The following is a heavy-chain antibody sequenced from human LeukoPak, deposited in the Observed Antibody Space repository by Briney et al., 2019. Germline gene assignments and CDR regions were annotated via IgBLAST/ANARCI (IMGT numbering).Heavy chain of an antibody. Sequence: ASVKVSCKASGYTFTSYAMHWVRQAPGQRLEWMGWINAGNGNTKYSQKFQGRVTITRDTSASTAYMELSSLRPEDTAVYYCARDSGDSSGWYPYDYWGQGTLVTVSS. D-gene: IGHD6-19*01. J-gene: IGHJ4*02. V-gene: IGHV1-3*01. CDR3: ARDSGDSSGWYPYDY. CDR1: GYTFTSYA. CDR2: INAGNGNT.